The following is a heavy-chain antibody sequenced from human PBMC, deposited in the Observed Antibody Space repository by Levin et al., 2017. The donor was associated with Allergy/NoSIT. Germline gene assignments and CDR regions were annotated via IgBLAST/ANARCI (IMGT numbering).Heavy chain of an antibody. CDR3: AKRGDNYYFDY. CDR2: LSPTGGTT. J-gene: IGHJ4*02. CDR1: GFTFSSYA. D-gene: IGHD1-1*01. V-gene: IGHV3-23*01. Sequence: GGSLRLSCTASGFTFSSYAMSWVRQAPGKGLEWVSSLSPTGGTTFYADSVKGRFTISRDNSKNTLYLQMNSLRAEDTAVYYCAKRGDNYYFDYWGQGALVPVSS.